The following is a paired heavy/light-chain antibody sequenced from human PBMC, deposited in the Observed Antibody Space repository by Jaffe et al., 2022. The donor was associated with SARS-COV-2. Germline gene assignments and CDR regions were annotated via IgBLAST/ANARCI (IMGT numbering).Light chain of an antibody. CDR1: QSLVYSDGDTY. CDR2: KVS. J-gene: IGKJ1*01. V-gene: IGKV2-30*01. Sequence: DVVMTQSPLSLPVTLGQPASISCKSSQSLVYSDGDTYLHWFQQRPGQSPRRLIYKVSNRDSGVPDRFSGSGSGTDFTLKISRVEAEDVGVYYCMQGTHWPRTFGQGTKVEIK. CDR3: MQGTHWPRT.
Heavy chain of an antibody. V-gene: IGHV3-7*03. CDR1: GFTFTDFG. J-gene: IGHJ4*02. D-gene: IGHD7-27*01. Sequence: EVQLAESGGGLIQPGGSLRLSCAASGFTFTDFGMTWFRQAPGKGLEWVAYINQDGSEKYYVDSVKGRFTVSRDNAENSLFLQMNSLRAEDTAVYYCGRGTWGPAYWGQGTLVTVSS. CDR2: INQDGSEK. CDR3: GRGTWGPAY.